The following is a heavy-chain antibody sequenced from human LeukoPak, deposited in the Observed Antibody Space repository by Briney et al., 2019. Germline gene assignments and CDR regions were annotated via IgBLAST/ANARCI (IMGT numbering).Heavy chain of an antibody. D-gene: IGHD2-2*01. V-gene: IGHV1-2*02. CDR1: GYTFNGYY. Sequence: ASVKVSCKASGYTFNGYYIHWVRQAPGQGLEWMGWINPSSGGSKYAQKFQGRVTMTGDTSSSTAYMELSSLRSEDTAVYYCASMARDIVVVPAASGWFDPWGQGTLVTVSS. CDR2: INPSSGGS. J-gene: IGHJ5*02. CDR3: ASMARDIVVVPAASGWFDP.